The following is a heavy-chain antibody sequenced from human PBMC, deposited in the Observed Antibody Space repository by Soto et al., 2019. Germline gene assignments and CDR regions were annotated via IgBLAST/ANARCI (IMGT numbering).Heavy chain of an antibody. V-gene: IGHV4-31*03. J-gene: IGHJ6*02. CDR1: SDSMNSGGYY. Sequence: KASETLSLTCSVSSDSMNSGGYYWSWIRQHPGKGLEWIGYIYSNGDTYYNPSLKSRVTISVDTSKNQFSLNLTYVTAADTAVYYCARRGGSSSGYYYYAMDVWGQGTTVTVSS. CDR2: IYSNGDT. D-gene: IGHD6-6*01. CDR3: ARRGGSSSGYYYYAMDV.